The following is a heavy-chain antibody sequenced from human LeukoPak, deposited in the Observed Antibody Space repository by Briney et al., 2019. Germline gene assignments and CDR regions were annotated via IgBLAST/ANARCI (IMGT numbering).Heavy chain of an antibody. CDR1: GYTFTSYD. V-gene: IGHV1-69*13. J-gene: IGHJ6*02. Sequence: ASVKVSCKASGYTFTSYDINWVRQATGQGLEWMGGIIPIFGTANYAQKFQGRVTITADESTSTAYMELSSLRSEDTAVYYCASPTVEYCSSTSCQRNYYYYGMDVWGQGTTVTVSS. CDR3: ASPTVEYCSSTSCQRNYYYYGMDV. D-gene: IGHD2-2*01. CDR2: IIPIFGTA.